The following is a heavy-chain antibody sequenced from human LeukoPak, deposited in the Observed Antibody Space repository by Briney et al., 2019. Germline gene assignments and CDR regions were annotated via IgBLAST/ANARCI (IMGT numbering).Heavy chain of an antibody. CDR1: GYTFTSYG. V-gene: IGHV1-18*01. CDR3: ARDDGRRRNDILTGYYYYGMDV. CDR2: ISAYNGNT. D-gene: IGHD3-9*01. Sequence: ASVKVSCKASGYTFTSYGLSWVRQAPGQGLEWMGWISAYNGNTNYAQKFQGRVTMTTDTSTRTAYMELRSLRSDDTAIYFCARDDGRRRNDILTGYYYYGMDVWGQGTTVTVSS. J-gene: IGHJ6*02.